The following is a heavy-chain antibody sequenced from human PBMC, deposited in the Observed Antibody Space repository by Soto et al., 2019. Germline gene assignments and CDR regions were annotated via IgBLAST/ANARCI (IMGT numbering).Heavy chain of an antibody. CDR3: ARGGRRSPGMDV. CDR2: IYNSGST. J-gene: IGHJ6*02. V-gene: IGHV4-30-2*05. Sequence: SETLSLTCAVSGGSISSGGYSWSWIRQPPGKGLEWIGYIYNSGSTYYNPSLKSRVTISVDTSKSQFSLKLSSVTAADTAVYYCARGGRRSPGMDVWGQGTTVTVSS. CDR1: GGSISSGGYS.